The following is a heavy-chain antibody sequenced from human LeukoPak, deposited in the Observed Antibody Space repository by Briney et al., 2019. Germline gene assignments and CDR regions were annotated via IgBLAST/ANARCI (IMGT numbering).Heavy chain of an antibody. V-gene: IGHV3-7*01. CDR3: ARVGKNGWDFDH. CDR1: GFTFSAYW. D-gene: IGHD6-19*01. J-gene: IGHJ4*02. CDR2: INEGGNVK. Sequence: GGSLRLSCAASGFTFSAYWMIWVRQAPGKGLEWVANINEGGNVKFYVDSVKGRFTLSRDNTKISLYLQMYSLRAEDTAVYYCARVGKNGWDFDHWGQGTLVTVSS.